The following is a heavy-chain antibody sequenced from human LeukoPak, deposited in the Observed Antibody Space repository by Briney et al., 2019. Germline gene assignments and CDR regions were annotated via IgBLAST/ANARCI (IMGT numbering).Heavy chain of an antibody. CDR2: ISWNSGSI. Sequence: GGSLRLSCAAPGFTFDDYAMHWVRQAPGKGLEWVSGISWNSGSIGYADSVKGRFTISRDNAKNSLYLQMNSLRAEDTAVYYCAKDQGAFDIWGQGTMVTVSS. CDR3: AKDQGAFDI. V-gene: IGHV3-9*01. CDR1: GFTFDDYA. J-gene: IGHJ3*02.